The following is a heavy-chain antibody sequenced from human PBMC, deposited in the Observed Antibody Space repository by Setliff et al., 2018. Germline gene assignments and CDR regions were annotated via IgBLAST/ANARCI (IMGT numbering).Heavy chain of an antibody. J-gene: IGHJ6*02. Sequence: PSETLSLTCTVSGGSINNYYWSWIRQAPGKGLEWLGYVYYTGTTNYSPSLKGRVIISVDASNNRLSLQLNSVTPADTAVYYCARDRSAYNYGLDVWGQGTTVTVSS. CDR3: ARDRSAYNYGLDV. V-gene: IGHV4-59*01. CDR1: GGSINNYY. CDR2: VYYTGTT.